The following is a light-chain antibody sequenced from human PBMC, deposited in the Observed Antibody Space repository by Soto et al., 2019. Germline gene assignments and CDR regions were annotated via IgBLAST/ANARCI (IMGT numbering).Light chain of an antibody. CDR2: EVS. CDR3: SSYTSSRAYV. V-gene: IGLV2-14*01. J-gene: IGLJ1*01. Sequence: QSVLTQPASVSGSPGQSITISCTGTRSDVGGYNYVSWYQQQSGKAPKLMIHEVSNRPSGVSNRFSGSKSGNTASLTISGLQAEDEADYYCSSYTSSRAYVFGIGTKVTV. CDR1: RSDVGGYNY.